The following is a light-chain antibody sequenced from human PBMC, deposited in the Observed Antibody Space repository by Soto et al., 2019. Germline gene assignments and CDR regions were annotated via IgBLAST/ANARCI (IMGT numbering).Light chain of an antibody. CDR3: QQCRNWPLT. CDR1: QNVYNN. Sequence: EIVMTQSPATLSASPGEGATLSCKAGQNVYNNLAWYQQRPGQPPRLLIYDASTRATGISARFSGSGYGTEFTHTISSPQSEDFAVYFCQQCRNWPLTFGGGNKVEIK. V-gene: IGKV3-15*01. CDR2: DAS. J-gene: IGKJ4*01.